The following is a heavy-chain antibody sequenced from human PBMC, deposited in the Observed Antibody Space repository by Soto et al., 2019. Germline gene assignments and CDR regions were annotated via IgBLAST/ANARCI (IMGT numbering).Heavy chain of an antibody. CDR2: ISGGGGST. D-gene: IGHD3-22*01. CDR3: AKTYYYDSSGYYFEKYYFDY. Sequence: PGGSLRLSCAPSGFTFTGYVIRWVRQAPGKGLEWVAAISGGGGSTYYAASVKGRFTISRDNSMSTLSLQMNSLRAEDTAVYYCAKTYYYDSSGYYFEKYYFDYWGQGTLVTVSS. CDR1: GFTFTGYV. J-gene: IGHJ4*02. V-gene: IGHV3-23*01.